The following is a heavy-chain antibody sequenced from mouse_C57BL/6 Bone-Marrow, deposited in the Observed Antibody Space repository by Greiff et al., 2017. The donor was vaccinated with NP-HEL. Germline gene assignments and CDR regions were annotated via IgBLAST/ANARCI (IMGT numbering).Heavy chain of an antibody. CDR2: ISNLAYSI. CDR1: GFTFSDYG. CDR3: ARQGGAGTLFAY. J-gene: IGHJ3*01. V-gene: IGHV5-15*01. D-gene: IGHD4-1*01. Sequence: EVQRVESGGGLVQPGGSLKLSCAASGFTFSDYGMAWVRQAPRKGLEWVAFISNLAYSIYYADTVTGRFTLSRENAKNTLYLEMSSLRSEDTAMYYCARQGGAGTLFAYWGQGTLVTVSA.